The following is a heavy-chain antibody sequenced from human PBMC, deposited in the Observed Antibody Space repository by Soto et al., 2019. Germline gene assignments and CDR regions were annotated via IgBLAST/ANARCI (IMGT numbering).Heavy chain of an antibody. D-gene: IGHD5-12*01. V-gene: IGHV3-33*06. Sequence: GGSLRLSCAASGFIFSYYGIHWVRQAPGKGLEWVAVIWYDGSNKYYADSVKGRFTISRDNSKNTLYLQMNSLRAEDTAVYYCAKQRSGLFAYWGQGTLVTVSS. J-gene: IGHJ4*02. CDR3: AKQRSGLFAY. CDR2: IWYDGSNK. CDR1: GFIFSYYG.